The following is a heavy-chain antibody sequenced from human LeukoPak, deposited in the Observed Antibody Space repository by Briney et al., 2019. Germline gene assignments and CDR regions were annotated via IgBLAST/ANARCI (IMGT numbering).Heavy chain of an antibody. Sequence: ASVKVSCKASGYTFTSNYMHWVRQAPGQGLEWMGIINPSGGNTRYAQKFQGRVTMTRDTSTSTVHMELSGLRSEDTAVYYCARDGGIGYCSGGSCEPGYYFDYWGQGTLVTVSS. CDR3: ARDGGIGYCSGGSCEPGYYFDY. CDR1: GYTFTSNY. CDR2: INPSGGNT. V-gene: IGHV1-46*01. D-gene: IGHD2-15*01. J-gene: IGHJ4*02.